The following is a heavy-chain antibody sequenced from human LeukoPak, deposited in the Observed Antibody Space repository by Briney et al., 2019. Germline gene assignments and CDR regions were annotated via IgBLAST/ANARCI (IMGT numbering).Heavy chain of an antibody. CDR1: GGSLSSYY. V-gene: IGHV4-59*01. J-gene: IGHJ6*03. D-gene: IGHD4-17*01. CDR2: IYYSGST. Sequence: SETLSLTCTVSGGSLSSYYWSWIRQPPEKGLEWIGYIYYSGSTNYNLSLKSRVTISVDTSKNQFSLKLSSVTAADTGVYYCARNPTTVTTWYYYMDVWGKGTTVTVSS. CDR3: ARNPTTVTTWYYYMDV.